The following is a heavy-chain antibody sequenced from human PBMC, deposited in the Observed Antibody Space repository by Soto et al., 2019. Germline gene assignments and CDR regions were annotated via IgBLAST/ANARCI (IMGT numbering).Heavy chain of an antibody. CDR3: ARDTNHFWSGYYYSNWFDP. D-gene: IGHD3-3*01. CDR1: GFTFSSYE. Sequence: GGSLRLSCAASGFTFSSYEMNWVRQAPGKGLEWVSYISSSGSTIYYADSVKGRFTISRDNAKNSLYLQMNSLRAEDTAVYYCARDTNHFWSGYYYSNWFDPWGQGTLVTVSS. CDR2: ISSSGSTI. V-gene: IGHV3-48*03. J-gene: IGHJ5*02.